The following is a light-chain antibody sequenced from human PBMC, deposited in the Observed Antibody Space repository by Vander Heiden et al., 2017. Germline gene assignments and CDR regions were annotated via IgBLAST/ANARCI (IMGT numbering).Light chain of an antibody. J-gene: IGKJ3*01. CDR3: RQALQTPFT. Sequence: DIVMTQSPLSLPVTPGEPASISCRSSQSLLHSNGYNYLDWYLQKPGQSPQLLIYWGSNRASGVPDRFSGSGSGTDFTLKISRVEAEDVGVYYCRQALQTPFTLGPGTKVDIK. V-gene: IGKV2-28*01. CDR1: QSLLHSNGYNY. CDR2: WGS.